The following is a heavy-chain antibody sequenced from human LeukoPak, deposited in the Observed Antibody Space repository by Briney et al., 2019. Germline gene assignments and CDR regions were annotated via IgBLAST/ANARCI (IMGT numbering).Heavy chain of an antibody. CDR3: TKDHGSGSSSFDN. V-gene: IGHV3-15*01. Sequence: PGRSLRLSCAASGFTFSNTGMSWVRQAPGKGLEWVGLIKSKTGGGSVDYAAAVRGRVTIARDASKNTLYLQMNSLQTEQTAAYYCTKDHGSGSSSFDNWGQGTLVTVSP. CDR1: GFTFSNTG. CDR2: IKSKTGGGSV. J-gene: IGHJ4*02. D-gene: IGHD3-10*01.